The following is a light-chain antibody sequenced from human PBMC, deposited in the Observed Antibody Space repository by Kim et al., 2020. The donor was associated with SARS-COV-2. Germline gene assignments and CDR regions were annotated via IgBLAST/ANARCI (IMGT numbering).Light chain of an antibody. CDR3: NSRDSIGNRYV. CDR2: GKN. CDR1: SLRSYY. J-gene: IGLJ1*01. Sequence: ALGQTVRITCQGDSLRSYYASWYQQKPGQAPVLVIYGKNNRPSGIPDRFSGSSSGNTASLTITGAQAEDEADYYCNSRDSIGNRYVFGTGTKVTVL. V-gene: IGLV3-19*01.